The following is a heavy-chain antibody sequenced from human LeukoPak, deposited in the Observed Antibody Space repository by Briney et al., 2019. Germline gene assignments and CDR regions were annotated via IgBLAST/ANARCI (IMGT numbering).Heavy chain of an antibody. D-gene: IGHD3-22*01. V-gene: IGHV4-39*07. CDR3: ASLDPRSYYDSSGYFFDY. J-gene: IGHJ4*02. Sequence: SETLSLTCTVSSGSIRSSSYYWGWIRQPPGEGLEWIGSFFYRGNTYYNPSLKSRVTISVDTSKNQFSLKLSSVTAADTAVYYCASLDPRSYYDSSGYFFDYWGQGTLVTVSS. CDR2: FFYRGNT. CDR1: SGSIRSSSYY.